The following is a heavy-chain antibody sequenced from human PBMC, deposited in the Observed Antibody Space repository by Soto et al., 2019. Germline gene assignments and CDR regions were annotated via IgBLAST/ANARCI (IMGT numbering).Heavy chain of an antibody. CDR3: ARDLGRDYYYGMDV. Sequence: EVQLVESGGGLVKPGGSLRLSCAASGFTFSSYSMNWVRQAPGKGLEWVSSISSSSSYIYYADSVKGRFTISRDNAKNSRYLQMNSLRAEDTAVYYCARDLGRDYYYGMDVWGQGTTVTVSS. CDR2: ISSSSSYI. CDR1: GFTFSSYS. J-gene: IGHJ6*02. V-gene: IGHV3-21*01.